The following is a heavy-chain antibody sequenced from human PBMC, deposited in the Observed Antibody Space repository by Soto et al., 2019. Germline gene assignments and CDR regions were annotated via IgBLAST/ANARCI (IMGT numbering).Heavy chain of an antibody. Sequence: SETLSLTCAVSGVSISSGDYSWSWIRQPPGGGLEWLGYIYRSGSSYYNPSLKSRGTISADRSKNQFSLNLSSVTAADTAVYYCASTTGMAGIGMDVWGQGTTVTVSS. CDR1: GVSISSGDYS. CDR2: IYRSGSS. CDR3: ASTTGMAGIGMDV. D-gene: IGHD5-18*01. J-gene: IGHJ6*02. V-gene: IGHV4-30-2*01.